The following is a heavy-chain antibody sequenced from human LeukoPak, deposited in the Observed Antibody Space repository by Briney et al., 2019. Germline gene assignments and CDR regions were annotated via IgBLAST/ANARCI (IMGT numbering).Heavy chain of an antibody. CDR3: AGAHCRSTSCYYGDAFDI. D-gene: IGHD2-2*01. V-gene: IGHV4-59*01. CDR2: IYYSGSTNYYPS. J-gene: IGHJ3*02. Sequence: KPSETLSLTCTVSGGSISNYYWSWIRQPPGKGLEWIGYIYYSGSTNYYPSNYNPSLMSRVTISVDTPKKQISLKLSSVTAADTAVYYCAGAHCRSTSCYYGDAFDIWGQGTMVTVSS. CDR1: GGSISNYY.